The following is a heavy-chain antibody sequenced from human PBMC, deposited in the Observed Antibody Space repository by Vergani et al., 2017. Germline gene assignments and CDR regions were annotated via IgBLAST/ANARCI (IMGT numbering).Heavy chain of an antibody. CDR1: GFTFDDYA. CDR2: ISWNSGSI. D-gene: IGHD2-2*01. V-gene: IGHV3-9*01. Sequence: EVQLVESGGGLVQPGRSLRLSCAASGFTFDDYAMHWVRQAPGKGLEWVSGISWNSGSIGYADSVKGRFTISRDNAKNSLYLQMNSLRAEDTAVYYCARGKTGCSSTSCSDGWLDPWGQGTLVTVSS. CDR3: ARGKTGCSSTSCSDGWLDP. J-gene: IGHJ5*02.